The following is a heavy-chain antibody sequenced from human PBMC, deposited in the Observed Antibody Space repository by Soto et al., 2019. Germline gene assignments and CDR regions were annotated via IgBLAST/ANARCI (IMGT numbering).Heavy chain of an antibody. Sequence: GGSLRLSCAASGFTFSSYGMHWVRQAPGKGLEWVAVISYDGSNKYYADSVKGRFTISRDNSKNTLYLQMNSLRAEDTAVYYCAKFRHSSGWVNWFDPWGQGTLVTVSS. CDR3: AKFRHSSGWVNWFDP. CDR2: ISYDGSNK. V-gene: IGHV3-30*18. D-gene: IGHD6-19*01. CDR1: GFTFSSYG. J-gene: IGHJ5*02.